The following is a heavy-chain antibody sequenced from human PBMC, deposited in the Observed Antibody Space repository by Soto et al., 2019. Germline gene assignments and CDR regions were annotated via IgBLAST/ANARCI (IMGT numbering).Heavy chain of an antibody. D-gene: IGHD4-4*01. CDR2: IWYGGSNK. J-gene: IGHJ6*02. CDR1: GFTFSNHG. V-gene: IGHV3-33*01. Sequence: QVQLAESGGGVVQPGRSLRLSCAASGFTFSNHGIQWVRQAPGKGLEWVATIWYGGSNKYYADSVKGRVTISRDNSKNTVYLPMHSLRAEDSAVYYCARERYSNPTPGIDVWGQGNTGTVSS. CDR3: ARERYSNPTPGIDV.